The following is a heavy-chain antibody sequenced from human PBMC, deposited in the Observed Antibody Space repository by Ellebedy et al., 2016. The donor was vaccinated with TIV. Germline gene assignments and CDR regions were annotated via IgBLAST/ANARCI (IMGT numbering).Heavy chain of an antibody. Sequence: PGGSLRLSCAASGLTFSSHAMSWVRQAPGKGLEWVSSITESGGNTYYADSVKGRFTISRDNSNNTLYLQMNSLRAEDTAVYYCARGLISGYYAGHAFDIWGQGTMVTVSS. CDR2: ITESGGNT. V-gene: IGHV3-23*01. D-gene: IGHD3-22*01. J-gene: IGHJ3*02. CDR1: GLTFSSHA. CDR3: ARGLISGYYAGHAFDI.